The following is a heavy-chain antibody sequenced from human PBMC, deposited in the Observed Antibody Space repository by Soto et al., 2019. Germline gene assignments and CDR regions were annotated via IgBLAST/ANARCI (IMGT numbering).Heavy chain of an antibody. CDR1: GFTFSSYA. CDR2: TSGSGAST. J-gene: IGHJ4*02. CDR3: AKDGLAASGTHFDC. D-gene: IGHD6-13*01. Sequence: PGGSLRLSCTASGFTFSSYAMTWVRQAPGKGLEWVSGTSGSGASTYYADSVKGRFTISRDNSKNTLYLQMNSLRAEDTAVYYCAKDGLAASGTHFDCWGQGTLVTVSS. V-gene: IGHV3-23*01.